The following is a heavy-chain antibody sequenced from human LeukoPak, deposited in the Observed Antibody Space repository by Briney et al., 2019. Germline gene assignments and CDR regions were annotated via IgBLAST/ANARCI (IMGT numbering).Heavy chain of an antibody. Sequence: GGSLRLSCAASGFTFSSYWMHWVRQAPGKGLVWVSRINSDGSSTSYADSVKGRFTISRDNAKNTLYLQMNSLRAEDTAVYYCARVSAGGWLAAAFDYWGQGTLVTVSS. CDR2: INSDGSST. J-gene: IGHJ4*02. D-gene: IGHD6-13*01. CDR1: GFTFSSYW. V-gene: IGHV3-74*01. CDR3: ARVSAGGWLAAAFDY.